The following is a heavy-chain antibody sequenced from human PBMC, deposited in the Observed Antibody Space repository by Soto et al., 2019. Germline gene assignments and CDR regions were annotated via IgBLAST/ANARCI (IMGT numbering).Heavy chain of an antibody. J-gene: IGHJ6*03. CDR2: ISSSSTYI. D-gene: IGHD5-12*01. CDR1: GFTFSKYS. CDR3: ARAKDDSAFDYNLYYYYIDV. Sequence: EVQLVESGGGLVKPGESLRLSCAASGFTFSKYSVNWVRQAPGKGLEWVSAISSSSTYIYYADSVRGRCTISRDNAKDSLCRQMSSMRAEDTAVYYCARAKDDSAFDYNLYYYYIDVWGKGTTVTVSS. V-gene: IGHV3-21*01.